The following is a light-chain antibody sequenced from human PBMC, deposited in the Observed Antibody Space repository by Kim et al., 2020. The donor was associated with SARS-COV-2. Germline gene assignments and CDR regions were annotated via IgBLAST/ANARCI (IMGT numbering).Light chain of an antibody. V-gene: IGLV2-11*01. CDR2: DVS. Sequence: QSALTQPRSVSGSPGQSVTISCTGSSSDIGGYNYVSWYQHHPGEAPKLTIYDVSQRPSGVPARFSGSKSGNTASLTISGLQAEDEADYYCSSYAGSYTWVFGGGTQLTVL. CDR1: SSDIGGYNY. J-gene: IGLJ3*02. CDR3: SSYAGSYTWV.